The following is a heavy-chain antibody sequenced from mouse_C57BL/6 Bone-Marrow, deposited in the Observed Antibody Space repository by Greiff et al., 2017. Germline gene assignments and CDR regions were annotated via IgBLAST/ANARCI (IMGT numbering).Heavy chain of an antibody. Sequence: QVQLQQPGAELVKPGASVKLSCKASGYTFTSYWMHWVKQRPGQGLEWIGMIHPNSGSTNYNEKFKSKATLTVDKSSSTAYMQLSSLTSEDSAVYDCERDSGRSYWYFDVWDTGTAVAVSS. J-gene: IGHJ1*03. D-gene: IGHD1-1*01. V-gene: IGHV1-64*01. CDR3: ERDSGRSYWYFDV. CDR2: IHPNSGST. CDR1: GYTFTSYW.